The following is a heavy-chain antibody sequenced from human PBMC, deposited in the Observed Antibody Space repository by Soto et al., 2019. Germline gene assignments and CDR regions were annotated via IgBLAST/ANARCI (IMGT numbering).Heavy chain of an antibody. V-gene: IGHV2-5*02. Sequence: QITLKESGPTLVKPTQTLTLTCTFSGFSLSTSGVGVGWIRQPPGKALEWLALIYWDDDKRYSPSLKSRLTITKDTSKNQVVITLTNMEPVDTATYYWAHTRGRQWLVLAGEEYFQHWGQGTLVTVSS. CDR1: GFSLSTSGVG. CDR3: AHTRGRQWLVLAGEEYFQH. J-gene: IGHJ1*01. CDR2: IYWDDDK. D-gene: IGHD6-19*01.